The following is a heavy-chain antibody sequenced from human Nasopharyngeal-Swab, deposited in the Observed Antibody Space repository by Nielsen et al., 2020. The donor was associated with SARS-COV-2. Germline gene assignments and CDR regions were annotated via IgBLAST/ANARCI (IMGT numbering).Heavy chain of an antibody. D-gene: IGHD3-3*01. V-gene: IGHV3-23*01. Sequence: GGSLRLSCAASGFTFSSYAMSWVRKAPGKGLEWVSAISGSGGSTYYADSVKGRFTISRDNSKNTLYLQMNSLRAEDTAVYYCAKDIEYYDFWSGHYYYYMDVWGKGTTVTVSS. CDR3: AKDIEYYDFWSGHYYYYMDV. CDR2: ISGSGGST. J-gene: IGHJ6*03. CDR1: GFTFSSYA.